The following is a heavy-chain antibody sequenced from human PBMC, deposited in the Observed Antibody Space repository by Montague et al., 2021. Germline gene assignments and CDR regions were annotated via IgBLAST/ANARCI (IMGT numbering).Heavy chain of an antibody. CDR2: IFYSGNT. CDR3: ARAEGYYGSGSYLGLDY. D-gene: IGHD3-10*01. V-gene: IGHV4-31*03. CDR1: GGSISSGGYY. Sequence: TLSLTCPVSGGSISSGGYYWSWIRQLPGKGLEWIGYIFYSGNTYYNPSLKSRVTISVDTTKNQFSLRLSSVTAADTAASYCARAEGYYGSGSYLGLDYWGQGTLVTVSS. J-gene: IGHJ4*02.